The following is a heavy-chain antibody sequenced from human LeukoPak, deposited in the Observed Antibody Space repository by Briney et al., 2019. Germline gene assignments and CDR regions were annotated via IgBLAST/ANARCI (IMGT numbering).Heavy chain of an antibody. J-gene: IGHJ6*02. CDR1: GFTFSSYW. CDR3: ARDPYSSTWSYGMDV. CDR2: IKQDGSEK. V-gene: IGHV3-7*05. Sequence: GSLSLSCAASGFTFSSYWMSWVRPALGKGLEWVANIKQDGSEKVYVDSVKGRFTISRDNAKNSLFLQMDALRAEDAAVYYCARDPYSSTWSYGMDVWGQGTTVTVSS. D-gene: IGHD6-6*01.